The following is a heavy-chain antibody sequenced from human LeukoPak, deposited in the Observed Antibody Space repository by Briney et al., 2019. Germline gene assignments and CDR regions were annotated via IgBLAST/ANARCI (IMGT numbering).Heavy chain of an antibody. CDR3: STRAFSDTSPVA. D-gene: IGHD3-22*01. CDR1: GYNFASQW. V-gene: IGHV5-51*01. CDR2: INPGNSDI. J-gene: IGHJ5*02. Sequence: GESLKISCKHSGYNFASQWIGWVRQVAVKGMEWMGIINPGNSDIVYTPSFQGQVTFSADRSTSTVFLQWGSLKASDSAMYYCSTRAFSDTSPVAWGQGTLVTVSS.